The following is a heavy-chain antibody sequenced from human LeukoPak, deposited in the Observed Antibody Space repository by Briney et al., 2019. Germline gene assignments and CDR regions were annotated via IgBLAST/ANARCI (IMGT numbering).Heavy chain of an antibody. J-gene: IGHJ4*02. V-gene: IGHV3-23*01. CDR2: LSGSGGGT. CDR1: GITLNSYG. D-gene: IGHD3-10*01. CDR3: AKRGVVIRVFLVGFHKEAYYFDS. Sequence: GGSLRLPCAVSGITLNSYGMSWVRQAQGKGLEWVAGLSGSGGGTNNADSVQGRFTISRDNPKNTLYLQMNSLRAEDTAVYFCAKRGVVIRVFLVGFHKEAYYFDSWGQGALVTVSS.